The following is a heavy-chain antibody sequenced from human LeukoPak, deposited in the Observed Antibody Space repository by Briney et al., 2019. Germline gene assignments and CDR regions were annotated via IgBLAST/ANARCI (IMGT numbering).Heavy chain of an antibody. V-gene: IGHV3-64*01. CDR2: ISSNGGST. CDR1: GFTFSSYA. Sequence: GGSLRLSCAASGFTFSSYAMHWVRQAPGKGLEYVSAISSNGGSTYYANSVKGRFTVSRDNSKNTLYLQMGSLRAEDMAVYYCARTMVRGGLSGYWGQGTLVTVSS. CDR3: ARTMVRGGLSGY. J-gene: IGHJ4*02. D-gene: IGHD3-10*01.